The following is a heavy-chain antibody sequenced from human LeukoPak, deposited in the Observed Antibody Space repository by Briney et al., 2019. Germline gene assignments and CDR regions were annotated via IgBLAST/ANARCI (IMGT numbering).Heavy chain of an antibody. J-gene: IGHJ2*01. D-gene: IGHD2-2*01. CDR1: GGSISSGGYY. Sequence: SQTLSLTCTVSGGSISSGGYYWSWIRQPPGTGLEWIGYIYHSGSTYYNPSLKSRVTISVNRSKNQFSLKLSSVTAADTTVYYCARATLYIVVVPAATPHWYFDLWGRGTLVTVSS. CDR2: IYHSGST. CDR3: ARATLYIVVVPAATPHWYFDL. V-gene: IGHV4-30-2*01.